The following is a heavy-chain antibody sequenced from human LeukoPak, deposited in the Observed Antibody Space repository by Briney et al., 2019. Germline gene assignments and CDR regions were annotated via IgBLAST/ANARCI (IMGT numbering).Heavy chain of an antibody. CDR3: ARDPGDGYNLYY. J-gene: IGHJ4*02. V-gene: IGHV1-69*04. CDR1: GGTFSSYT. CDR2: IIPILGIA. Sequence: SVKVSCKASGGTFSSYTISWVRQAPGQGLEWMGRIIPILGIANYAQKFQGRVTITADKSTSTAYMELSSLRSEDTAVYYCARDPGDGYNLYYWGQGTLVSVSS. D-gene: IGHD5-24*01.